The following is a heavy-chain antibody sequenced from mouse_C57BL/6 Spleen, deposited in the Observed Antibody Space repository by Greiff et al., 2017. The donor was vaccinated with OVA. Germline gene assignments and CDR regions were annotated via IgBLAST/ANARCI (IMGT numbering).Heavy chain of an antibody. CDR3: ARGTITTVVAREFAY. Sequence: QVQLKESGAELVRPGTSVKVSCKASGYAFTNYLIEWVKQRPGQGLEWIGVINPGSGGTNYNEKFKGKATLTADKSSSTAYMQLSSLTSEDSAVYFCARGTITTVVAREFAYWGQGTLVTVSA. J-gene: IGHJ3*01. CDR2: INPGSGGT. CDR1: GYAFTNYL. D-gene: IGHD1-1*01. V-gene: IGHV1-54*01.